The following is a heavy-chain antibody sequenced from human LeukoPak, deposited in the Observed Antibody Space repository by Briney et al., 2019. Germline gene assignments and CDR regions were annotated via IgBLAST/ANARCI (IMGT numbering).Heavy chain of an antibody. CDR3: ARGPSHSGSYFVY. D-gene: IGHD1-26*01. V-gene: IGHV3-74*03. CDR1: GFTFNTYW. J-gene: IGHJ4*02. Sequence: GGSLRLSCAASGFTFNTYWMYWVRPGSGKGLVWVSRISSDGSRTEYADSVEGRFTISRDNAKNTLYLQMDSLRAEDTAVYYCARGPSHSGSYFVYWGQGTLVTVSS. CDR2: ISSDGSRT.